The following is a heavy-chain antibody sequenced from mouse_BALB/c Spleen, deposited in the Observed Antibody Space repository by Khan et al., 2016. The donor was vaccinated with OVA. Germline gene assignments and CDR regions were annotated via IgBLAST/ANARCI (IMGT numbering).Heavy chain of an antibody. D-gene: IGHD2-12*01. V-gene: IGHV1S135*01. CDR2: IDPFSGGI. J-gene: IGHJ3*01. CDR1: GFSFTSFY. CDR3: TRHRYVAWFSY. Sequence: EVQLMQSGPGLMQPGASGKISCTASGFSFTSFYIHWVLQAQGKGLEWIGYIDPFSGGITYNDKLKGRVTLSVDKSSNTAYLHLSNLTSEDSAVYYWTRHRYVAWFSYRGQGTLVT.